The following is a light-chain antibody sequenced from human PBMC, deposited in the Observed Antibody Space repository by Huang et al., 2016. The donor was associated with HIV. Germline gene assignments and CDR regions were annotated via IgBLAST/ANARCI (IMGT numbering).Light chain of an antibody. V-gene: IGKV3-11*01. CDR1: QSVRNS. J-gene: IGKJ4*01. Sequence: EIVLTQSPATLSLSPGDRATLSCRASQSVRNSLAWYQQKPGQAPRLLIYDASNRAACIPSMVSGTGSGTAFTLTISSLEPEDYAVYYCQQRGNRPPLTFGGGTKVEIK. CDR2: DAS. CDR3: QQRGNRPPLT.